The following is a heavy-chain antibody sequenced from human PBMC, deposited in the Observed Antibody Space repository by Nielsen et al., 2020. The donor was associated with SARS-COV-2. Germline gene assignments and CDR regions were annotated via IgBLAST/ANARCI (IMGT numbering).Heavy chain of an antibody. D-gene: IGHD4/OR15-4a*01. V-gene: IGHV3-20*04. Sequence: GESLKISCAASGFTFDDYGMSWVRQAPGKGLEWVSGINWNGGSTGYADSVKGRFTISRDNARNTLYLQMNSLRVEDMAVYYCARVGSYGDPEYLDYWGQGALVTVSS. CDR1: GFTFDDYG. J-gene: IGHJ4*02. CDR3: ARVGSYGDPEYLDY. CDR2: INWNGGST.